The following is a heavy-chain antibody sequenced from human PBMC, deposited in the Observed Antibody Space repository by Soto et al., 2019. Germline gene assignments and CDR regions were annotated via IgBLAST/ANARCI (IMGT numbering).Heavy chain of an antibody. D-gene: IGHD6-13*01. V-gene: IGHV3-48*02. CDR1: DFDVSGNY. J-gene: IGHJ6*02. CDR2: ISSSSSTI. Sequence: GGSLRLSCAASDFDVSGNYISWVRQAPGKGLEWDSYISSSSSTIYYADSVKGRFTISRDNAKNSLYLQMNSLRDEDTAVYYCARDRIAAEGVWGQGTTVTVSS. CDR3: ARDRIAAEGV.